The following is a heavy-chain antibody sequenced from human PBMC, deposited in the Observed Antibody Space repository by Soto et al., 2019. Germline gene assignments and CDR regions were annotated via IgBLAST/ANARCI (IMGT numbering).Heavy chain of an antibody. V-gene: IGHV4-61*03. D-gene: IGHD2-21*01. J-gene: IGHJ6*03. CDR1: GGSISSGGYF. CDR3: ATYHSPYSYMDV. Sequence: SETLSLTCTVSGGSISSGGYFWSWIRQPPGKGLQWIGHIYYSGSTDYNPSLKSRVAISVDASKTHFSLRLNSVTAADAAVYYCATYHSPYSYMDVWGKGTTVTFSS. CDR2: IYYSGST.